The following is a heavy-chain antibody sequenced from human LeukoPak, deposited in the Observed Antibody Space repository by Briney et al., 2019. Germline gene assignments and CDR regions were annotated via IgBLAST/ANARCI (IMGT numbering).Heavy chain of an antibody. J-gene: IGHJ4*02. CDR1: GFTFSSYS. Sequence: PGGSLRLSCVASGFTFSSYSMNWVRQAPGKGLEWVSAISGSGGSTYYADSVKGRFTISRDNSKSTLYLQMNSLRAEDTAVYYCAKVRGGGDWPAYRYFDYWGQGTLVTVSS. V-gene: IGHV3-23*01. D-gene: IGHD2-21*02. CDR3: AKVRGGGDWPAYRYFDY. CDR2: ISGSGGST.